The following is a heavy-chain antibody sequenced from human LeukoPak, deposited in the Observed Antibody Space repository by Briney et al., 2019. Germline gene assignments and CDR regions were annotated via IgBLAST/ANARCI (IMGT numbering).Heavy chain of an antibody. J-gene: IGHJ4*02. D-gene: IGHD4-17*01. Sequence: SETLSLTCTVSGGSISSSSYYWGWIRQPPGKGLEWIGSIYYSGSTYYNPSLKSRVTISVDTSKNQFSLKLGSVTAADTAVYYCARGYGDYLAEFDYWGQGTLVTVSS. CDR2: IYYSGST. CDR3: ARGYGDYLAEFDY. CDR1: GGSISSSSYY. V-gene: IGHV4-39*01.